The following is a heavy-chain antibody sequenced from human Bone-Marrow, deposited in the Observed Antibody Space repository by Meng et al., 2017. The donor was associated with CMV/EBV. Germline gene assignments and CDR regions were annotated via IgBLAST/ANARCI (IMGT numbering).Heavy chain of an antibody. D-gene: IGHD3-22*01. J-gene: IGHJ4*02. CDR1: GSISSYY. Sequence: GSISSYYWSWIRQPPGKGLEWIGYIYYSGSTNYNPYLKRRVTISVDTSKNQFSLKLSSVTAAETAVYYCARERLADYYDSSGYYDYWGQGTLVTVSS. V-gene: IGHV4-59*01. CDR2: IYYSGST. CDR3: ARERLADYYDSSGYYDY.